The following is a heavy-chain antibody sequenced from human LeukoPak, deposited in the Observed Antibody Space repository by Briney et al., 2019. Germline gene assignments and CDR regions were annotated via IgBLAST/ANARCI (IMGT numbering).Heavy chain of an antibody. D-gene: IGHD6-19*01. CDR1: GGSMSSYY. V-gene: IGHV4-4*07. CDR3: AKTGEGGTYSSGWYGHYYFDY. J-gene: IGHJ4*02. Sequence: PSETLSLTCTVSGGSMSSYYWSWIRQPAGKGLEWIGRIYTSGSTDYNPSLKSRVTMSVDTSKDQFSLKLSSVTAADTAVYYCAKTGEGGTYSSGWYGHYYFDYWGQGTLVTVSS. CDR2: IYTSGST.